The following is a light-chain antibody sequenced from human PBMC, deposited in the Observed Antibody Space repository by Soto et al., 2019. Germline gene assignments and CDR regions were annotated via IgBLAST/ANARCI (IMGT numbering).Light chain of an antibody. V-gene: IGLV2-8*01. CDR2: EVN. CDR1: SSDVGGYNY. J-gene: IGLJ3*02. CDR3: SSYAGGNNWV. Sequence: QSVLTQPASVSGSPGQSITISCTGTSSDVGGYNYVSWYQQHPGKAPKLMIYEVNQRPSGVPDRFSGSKSGNTASLTVSGLQAEDEANYYCSSYAGGNNWVFGGGTKLTVL.